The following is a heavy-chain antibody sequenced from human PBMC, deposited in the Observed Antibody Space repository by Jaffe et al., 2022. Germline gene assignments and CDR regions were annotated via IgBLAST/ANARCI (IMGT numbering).Heavy chain of an antibody. D-gene: IGHD2-15*01. V-gene: IGHV3-23*01. CDR3: AKAAAYCSGGSCSFEYDY. Sequence: EVQLLESGGGLVQPGGSLRLSCAASGFTFSSYAMSWVRQAPGKGLEWVSAISGSGGSTYYADSVKGRFTISRDNSKNTLYLQMNSLRAEDTAVYYCAKAAAYCSGGSCSFEYDYWGQGTLVTVSS. J-gene: IGHJ4*02. CDR2: ISGSGGST. CDR1: GFTFSSYA.